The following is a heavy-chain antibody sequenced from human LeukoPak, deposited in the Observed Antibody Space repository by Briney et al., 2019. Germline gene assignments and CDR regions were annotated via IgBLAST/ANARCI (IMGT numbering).Heavy chain of an antibody. Sequence: GGSLRLSCAASGFTSSSYGMNWVRQAPGKGLEWVSSISSSSSYIYYADSVKGRFTISRDNAKNSLYLQMNSLRAEDTAVYYCARADFDWLHDYWGQGTLVTVSS. CDR3: ARADFDWLHDY. V-gene: IGHV3-21*01. CDR2: ISSSSSYI. J-gene: IGHJ4*02. D-gene: IGHD3-9*01. CDR1: GFTSSSYG.